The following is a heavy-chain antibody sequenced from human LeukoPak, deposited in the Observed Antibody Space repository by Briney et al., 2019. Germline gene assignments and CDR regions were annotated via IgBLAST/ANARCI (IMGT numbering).Heavy chain of an antibody. CDR1: GVSISSSSYY. CDR3: AKEGTYTYGASDFDY. Sequence: SETLSLTCTVSGVSISSSSYYWGWIRQPPGKGLEWIGSIYSSGSTYYDPSLKSRVTISVDTSKNQFTLKLSSVTAADTAVYYCAKEGTYTYGASDFDYWGQGTLVTVSS. J-gene: IGHJ4*02. CDR2: IYSSGST. V-gene: IGHV4-39*06. D-gene: IGHD4/OR15-4a*01.